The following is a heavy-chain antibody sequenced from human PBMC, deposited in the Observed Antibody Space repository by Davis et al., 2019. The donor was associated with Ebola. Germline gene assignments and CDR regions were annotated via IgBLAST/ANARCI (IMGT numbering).Heavy chain of an antibody. CDR2: IIPIFGTA. CDR3: ARDRTPQEYGDHAFDP. D-gene: IGHD4-17*01. CDR1: GGTFSSYA. V-gene: IGHV1-69*06. J-gene: IGHJ5*02. Sequence: SVKVSCKASGGTFSSYAISWVRQAPGQGLEWMGGIIPIFGTANYAQKFQGRVTITADKSTSTAYMELSSLRSEDTAVYYCARDRTPQEYGDHAFDPWGQGTLVTVSS.